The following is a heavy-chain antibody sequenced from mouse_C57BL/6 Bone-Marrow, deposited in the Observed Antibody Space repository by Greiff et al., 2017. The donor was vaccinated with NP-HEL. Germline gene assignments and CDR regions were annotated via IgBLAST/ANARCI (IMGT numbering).Heavy chain of an antibody. V-gene: IGHV5-4*03. CDR3: ATQPLGVITTVVATNFDV. D-gene: IGHD1-1*01. CDR2: ISDGGSYT. J-gene: IGHJ1*03. CDR1: GFTFSSYA. Sequence: EVKLVESGGGLVKPGGSLKLSCAASGFTFSSYAMSWVRQTPEKRLEWVATISDGGSYTYYPDNVKGRFTISRDNAKNNLYLQMSHLKSEDTAMYYCATQPLGVITTVVATNFDVWGTGTTVTVSS.